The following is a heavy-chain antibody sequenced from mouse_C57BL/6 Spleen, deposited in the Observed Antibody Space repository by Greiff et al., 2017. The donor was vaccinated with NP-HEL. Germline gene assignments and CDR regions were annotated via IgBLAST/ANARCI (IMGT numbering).Heavy chain of an antibody. CDR3: TRPLYYSNYGGFAY. D-gene: IGHD2-5*01. CDR2: IDPETGGT. J-gene: IGHJ3*01. CDR1: GYTFTDYE. Sequence: VKLQESGAELVRPGASVTLSCKASGYTFTDYEMHWVKQTPVHGLEWIGAIDPETGGTAYNQKFKGKAILTADKSSSTAYMELRSLTSEDSAVYYCTRPLYYSNYGGFAYWGQGTLVTVSA. V-gene: IGHV1-15*01.